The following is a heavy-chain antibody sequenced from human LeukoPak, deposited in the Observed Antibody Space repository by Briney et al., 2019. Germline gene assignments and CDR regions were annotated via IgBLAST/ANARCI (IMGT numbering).Heavy chain of an antibody. Sequence: SGGSLRLSCAASGFTFSSYAMNWVRQAPGKGLEWVSAITAGGGSTYYADSVKGRFTISRDNSKNTLCVQMNSLRAEDTAVYYCARMSGYYDYWGQGTLVTVSS. CDR1: GFTFSSYA. V-gene: IGHV3-23*01. CDR2: ITAGGGST. J-gene: IGHJ4*02. CDR3: ARMSGYYDY.